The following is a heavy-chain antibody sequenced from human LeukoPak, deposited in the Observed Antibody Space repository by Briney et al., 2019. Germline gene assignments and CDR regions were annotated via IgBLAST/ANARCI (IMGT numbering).Heavy chain of an antibody. CDR3: ARRQLWGSWVDY. Sequence: ASVKVSCKASGYTFTSYYMHLVRRAPGQGLEWMGIINPSGGSTSYAQKFQGRVTMTRDTSTSTVYMELSSLRSEDTAVYYCARRQLWGSWVDYWGQGTLVTVSS. D-gene: IGHD5-18*01. CDR1: GYTFTSYY. CDR2: INPSGGST. V-gene: IGHV1-46*01. J-gene: IGHJ4*02.